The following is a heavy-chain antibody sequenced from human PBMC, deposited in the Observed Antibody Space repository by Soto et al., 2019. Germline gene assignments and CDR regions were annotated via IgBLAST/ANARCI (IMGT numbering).Heavy chain of an antibody. CDR1: GGSISSSSYY. V-gene: IGHV4-39*01. J-gene: IGHJ5*02. Sequence: SETLSLTCTVSGGSISSSSYYWGWIRQPPGKGLEWIGSIYYSGSTYYNPSLKSRVTISVDTSKNQFSLKLSSVTAADTAVYYCARHITRRGYDSSGYYDRWFDPWGQGTLVTVSS. CDR3: ARHITRRGYDSSGYYDRWFDP. CDR2: IYYSGST. D-gene: IGHD3-22*01.